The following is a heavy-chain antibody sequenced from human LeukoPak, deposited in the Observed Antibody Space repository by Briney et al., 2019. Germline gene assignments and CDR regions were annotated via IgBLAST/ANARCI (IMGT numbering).Heavy chain of an antibody. CDR2: ISGSGGST. CDR3: AKVRDPWDNYYFDY. CDR1: GFTFSSYA. J-gene: IGHJ4*02. V-gene: IGHV3-23*01. Sequence: GGSLRLSCAASGFTFSSYAMSWVRQAPGKGLDWVSAISGSGGSTYYADSVKGRFTISRDNSKNTLYLQMNSLRAEDTAVYYCAKVRDPWDNYYFDYWGQGTLSPSPQ. D-gene: IGHD1-20*01.